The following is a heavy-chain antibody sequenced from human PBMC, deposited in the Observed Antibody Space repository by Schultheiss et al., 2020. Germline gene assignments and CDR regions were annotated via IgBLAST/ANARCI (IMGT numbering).Heavy chain of an antibody. CDR1: GGSISSYY. CDR3: ARDRYSNSYYYYYGMDV. CDR2: IYYSGST. J-gene: IGHJ6*02. Sequence: SETLSLTCTVSGGSISSYYWSWIRQPPGKGLEWIGYIYYSGSTYYNPSLKSRVTISVDTSKNQFSLKLSSVTAADTAVYYCARDRYSNSYYYYYGMDVWGQGTTVTVSS. V-gene: IGHV4-59*01. D-gene: IGHD4-11*01.